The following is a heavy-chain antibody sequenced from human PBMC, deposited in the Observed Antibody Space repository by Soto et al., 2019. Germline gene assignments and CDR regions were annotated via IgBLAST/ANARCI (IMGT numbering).Heavy chain of an antibody. J-gene: IGHJ3*02. CDR1: GFTFSSHW. V-gene: IGHV3-74*01. CDR3: TRGAGYCSRTSSYRRAFDS. Sequence: VQLVESGGDLVQPGGSLRLSCAASGFTFSSHWMHWVRRVPGKDLVWVSHINTDGGITGYADSVKGRFTISRDNPKNTLNVQRNGVRVEDSSVYYCTRGAGYCSRTSSYRRAFDSWGQGTMVTVSS. CDR2: INTDGGIT. D-gene: IGHD2-2*01.